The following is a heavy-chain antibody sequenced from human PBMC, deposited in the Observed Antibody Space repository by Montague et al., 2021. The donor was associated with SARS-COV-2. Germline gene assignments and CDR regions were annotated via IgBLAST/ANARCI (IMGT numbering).Heavy chain of an antibody. Sequence: SETLSLTCAVYAASISGSDFPRIPHSPRKSRESIALINHGGTSNSNFNPSPRSRGTISVDTSKSQFSLKLSSVTAADTGVYYCARWDPQTLTLIGLRGKSACDSWGHGTLATVSS. CDR1: AASISGSD. D-gene: IGHD4-23*01. CDR3: ARWDPQTLTLIGLRGKSACDS. J-gene: IGHJ5*01. V-gene: IGHV4-34*01. CDR2: INHGGTS.